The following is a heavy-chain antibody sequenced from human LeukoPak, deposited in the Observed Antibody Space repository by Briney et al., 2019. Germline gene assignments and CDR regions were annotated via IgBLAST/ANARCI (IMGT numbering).Heavy chain of an antibody. CDR3: ARDVATSGWATFY. J-gene: IGHJ4*02. V-gene: IGHV3-48*01. CDR1: GFSFRSHG. CDR2: ITSSGSSI. Sequence: GGSLRLSCAASGFSFRSHGINWVRQAPGKGLEWVSYITSSGSSIHYADSVKGRFTISRDNAKNSLYLQMNSLRAEDTAVYYCARDVATSGWATFYWGPGNLVTVSS. D-gene: IGHD6-19*01.